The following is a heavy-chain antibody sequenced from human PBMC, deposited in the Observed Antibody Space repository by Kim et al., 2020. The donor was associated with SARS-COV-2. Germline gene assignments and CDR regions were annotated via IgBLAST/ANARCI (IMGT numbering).Heavy chain of an antibody. CDR2: IKSKGNTYAT. Sequence: GGSLRLSCAASGFTLSGTATHWVLQASGKGLEWVGRIKSKGNTYATAYGASVKGRFTISRDDSENTAYLQMNSLKAEDTAVYYCTSGYCSGGTCYPQFDPWGQGTLVTVSS. V-gene: IGHV3-73*01. CDR3: TSGYCSGGTCYPQFDP. J-gene: IGHJ5*02. D-gene: IGHD2-15*01. CDR1: GFTLSGTA.